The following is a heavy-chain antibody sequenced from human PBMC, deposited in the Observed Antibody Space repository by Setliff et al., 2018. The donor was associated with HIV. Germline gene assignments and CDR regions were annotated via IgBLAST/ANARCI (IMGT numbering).Heavy chain of an antibody. CDR3: ARPRSGTYRGHYYYYMDV. D-gene: IGHD3-10*01. J-gene: IGHJ6*03. CDR2: IYYSGST. Sequence: SETLSLTCTVSGGSISSYYWSWIRQPPGRGLEWIGYIYYSGSTNYNPSLKSRVTISVDTPKNQFSLKLSSVTAADTAVYYCARPRSGTYRGHYYYYMDVWGKGTTVTVSS. V-gene: IGHV4-59*01. CDR1: GGSISSYY.